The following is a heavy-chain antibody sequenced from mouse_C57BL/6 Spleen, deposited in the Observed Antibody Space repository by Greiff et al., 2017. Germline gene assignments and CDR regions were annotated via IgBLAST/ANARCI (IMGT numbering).Heavy chain of an antibody. J-gene: IGHJ3*01. Sequence: DVKLQESGGGLVKPGGSLKLSCAASGFTFSSSAMSWVRQTPEKRLEWVATISDGGSYTYYPDNVKGRFTISRDNAKNNLYLQMSHLKSEDTAMYYCARDNGSSSWFAYWGQGTLVTVSA. CDR3: ARDNGSSSWFAY. CDR1: GFTFSSSA. V-gene: IGHV5-4*01. CDR2: ISDGGSYT. D-gene: IGHD1-1*01.